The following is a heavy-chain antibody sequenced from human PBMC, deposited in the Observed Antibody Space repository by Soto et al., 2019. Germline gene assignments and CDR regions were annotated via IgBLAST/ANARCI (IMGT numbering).Heavy chain of an antibody. J-gene: IGHJ6*02. CDR2: ISAYNGNT. V-gene: IGHV1-18*04. D-gene: IGHD3-16*02. CDR3: ARVGRSGEDDYVWGSYRLYYYYYGMDV. CDR1: GYTFTSYG. Sequence: ASVKVSCKASGYTFTSYGISWVRQAPGQGLEWMGWISAYNGNTNYAQKLQGRVIMTTDTSTSTAYMELRSLRSDDTAVYYCARVGRSGEDDYVWGSYRLYYYYYGMDVWGQGTTVTVSS.